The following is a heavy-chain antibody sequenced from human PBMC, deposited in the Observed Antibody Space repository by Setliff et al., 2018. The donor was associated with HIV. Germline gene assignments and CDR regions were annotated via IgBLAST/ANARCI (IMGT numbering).Heavy chain of an antibody. D-gene: IGHD3-22*01. J-gene: IGHJ5*02. CDR1: GGTFSSYT. V-gene: IGHV1-69*02. CDR2: VIPILGIA. CDR3: ASTTYYYDSSGHPPGWFDP. Sequence: SVKVSCKASGGTFSSYTISWVRQAPGQGLEWMGRVIPILGIANNAQKFQGRVTMTADKSTSTAHMELSSLRSDDTAVYYCASTTYYYDSSGHPPGWFDPWGQGTLVTVSS.